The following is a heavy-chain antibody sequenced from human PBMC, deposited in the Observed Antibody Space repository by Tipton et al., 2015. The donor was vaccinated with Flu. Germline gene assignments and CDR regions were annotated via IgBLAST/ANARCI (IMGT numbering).Heavy chain of an antibody. D-gene: IGHD1-26*01. J-gene: IGHJ4*02. CDR3: ARDSEYYIES. V-gene: IGHV4-59*01. CDR1: SGSISTYQ. Sequence: PGLVKPSETLSLTCTVSSGSISTYQWNWIRQPPGKGLEWIGYISNRGSAYYNPSLKGRATISVDTSKRQISLKVISVTAADTAVYYCARDSEYYIESWGQGSLVTVSS. CDR2: ISNRGSA.